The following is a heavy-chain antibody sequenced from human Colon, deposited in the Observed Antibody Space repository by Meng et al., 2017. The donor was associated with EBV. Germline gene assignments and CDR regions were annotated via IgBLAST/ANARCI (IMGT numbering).Heavy chain of an antibody. CDR3: ARGTPGRSYSDY. CDR1: DYTFTGYG. D-gene: IGHD3-10*01. V-gene: IGHV1-18*01. Sequence: QVPPVQAGPEVKKPGASVKVSCKASDYTFTGYGVSWVRQAPGQGLEWMAWLGAHDGDTSHAPKFQGRVTVSADRPTATAYMELRSLRSDDTAVYYCARGTPGRSYSDYWGQGTLVTVSS. J-gene: IGHJ4*02. CDR2: LGAHDGDT.